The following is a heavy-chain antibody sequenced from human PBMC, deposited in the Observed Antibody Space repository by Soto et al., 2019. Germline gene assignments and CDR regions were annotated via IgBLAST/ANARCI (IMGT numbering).Heavy chain of an antibody. CDR1: GFSLSISAVG. CDR2: IYWDDDK. J-gene: IGHJ4*02. CDR3: AHLPVTNTSHYFDY. D-gene: IGHD4-17*01. Sequence: QITLKESGPTLVKPTQTLTLTCTFSGFSLSISAVGVGWIRQPPGKALEWLALIYWDDDKRYSPSLKSRLTITQDTSKNQVVLTMANMDPVDTATYYCAHLPVTNTSHYFDYWGQGTLVTVSS. V-gene: IGHV2-5*02.